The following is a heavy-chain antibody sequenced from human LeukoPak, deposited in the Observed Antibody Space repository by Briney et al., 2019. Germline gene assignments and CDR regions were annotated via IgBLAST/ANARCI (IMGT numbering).Heavy chain of an antibody. J-gene: IGHJ3*02. Sequence: PGGSLRLSCAVSGFTFENFAMSWVRQAPGKGLEWVSIIYDIGSAYYADSVKGRFTISRDNSQNTLYLQLNSLRAEDTAVYYCARTAVTPGSSDAFDIWGQGTMVTVSS. CDR3: ARTAVTPGSSDAFDI. CDR1: GFTFENFA. CDR2: IYDIGSA. V-gene: IGHV3-23*05. D-gene: IGHD4-17*01.